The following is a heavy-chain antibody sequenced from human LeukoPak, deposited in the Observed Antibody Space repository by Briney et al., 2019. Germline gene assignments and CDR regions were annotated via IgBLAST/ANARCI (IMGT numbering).Heavy chain of an antibody. CDR1: GYTFTSYD. CDR3: ARDGGGIAAPLQN. D-gene: IGHD6-6*01. J-gene: IGHJ4*02. CDR2: IIPIFGTA. Sequence: SVKVSCKASGYTFTSYDINWVRQATGQGLEWMGGIIPIFGTANYAQKFQGRVTITADESTSTAYMELSSLRSEDTAVYYCARDGGGIAAPLQNWGQGTLVTVSS. V-gene: IGHV1-69*13.